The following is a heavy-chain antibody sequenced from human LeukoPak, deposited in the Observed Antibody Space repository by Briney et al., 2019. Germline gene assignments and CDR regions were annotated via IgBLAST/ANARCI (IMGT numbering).Heavy chain of an antibody. V-gene: IGHV3-15*01. Sequence: PGGSLRLSCAVSGXTFSNAWMSWVRQAPGKGQEWLGRIKSPNAGGTIEYAAPVKGRFTISRDDSEDMVYLRMNSLKSEDTAVYYCTTGPGNSGYWGQGTLVTVSS. J-gene: IGHJ4*02. CDR2: IKSPNAGGTI. CDR3: TTGPGNSGY. CDR1: GXTFSNAW. D-gene: IGHD4-23*01.